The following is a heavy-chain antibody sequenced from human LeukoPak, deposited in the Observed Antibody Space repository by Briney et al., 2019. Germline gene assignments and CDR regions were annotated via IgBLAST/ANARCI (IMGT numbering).Heavy chain of an antibody. V-gene: IGHV3-21*04. CDR2: ISSSSSYI. CDR1: GFTFSSYS. Sequence: GGSLRLSCAASGFTFSSYSMNWVRQAPGKGLEWVSSISSSSSYIYYADSVKGRFTISRDNSKNTLYLQMNSLRAEDTAVYYCAREGLGYCSGGSCRHFDYWGQGTLVTVSS. J-gene: IGHJ4*02. CDR3: AREGLGYCSGGSCRHFDY. D-gene: IGHD2-15*01.